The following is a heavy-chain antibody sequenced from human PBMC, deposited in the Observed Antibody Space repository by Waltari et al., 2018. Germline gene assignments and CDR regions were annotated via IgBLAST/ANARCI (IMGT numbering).Heavy chain of an antibody. CDR1: GFSLSTSGVG. CDR3: AHSSAIRLGRTFDY. CDR2: IYWNDDK. V-gene: IGHV2-5*01. J-gene: IGHJ4*02. D-gene: IGHD2-2*02. Sequence: QITLKESGPTLVKPTQILTLTCTFSGFSLSTSGVGVGWIRQPPGKALEWLALIYWNDDKRYSPSLKSRLTITKDTSKNQVVLTMTNMDPVDTATYYCAHSSAIRLGRTFDYWGQGTLVTVSS.